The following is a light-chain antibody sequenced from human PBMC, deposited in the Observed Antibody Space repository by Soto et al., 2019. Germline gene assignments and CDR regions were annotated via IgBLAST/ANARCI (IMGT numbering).Light chain of an antibody. CDR2: AAS. CDR3: QQSYSTLAIT. V-gene: IGKV1-39*01. J-gene: IGKJ5*01. CDR1: QSISSY. Sequence: DIQMTQSPSSLSASVGDRVTITCRASQSISSYLNWYQQKPGKAPKLLIYAASSLQSGVPSRFSGSGSGTDFTLTISSLQPEDFATYYCQQSYSTLAITCGQGKRREIK.